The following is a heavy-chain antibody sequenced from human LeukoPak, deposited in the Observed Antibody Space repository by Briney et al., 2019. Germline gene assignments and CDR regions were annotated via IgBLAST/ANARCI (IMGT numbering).Heavy chain of an antibody. CDR3: ARDLGSSSRDY. CDR1: GFTFDDYA. D-gene: IGHD6-6*01. CDR2: ISWNSGSI. J-gene: IGHJ4*02. V-gene: IGHV3-9*01. Sequence: PGRSLRLSCAASGFTFDDYAMHWVRQAPGKGLEWVSGISWNSGSIGYADSVKGRFTISRDNAKNSLYLQMNSLRAEDTAVYYCARDLGSSSRDYWGQGTLVTVSS.